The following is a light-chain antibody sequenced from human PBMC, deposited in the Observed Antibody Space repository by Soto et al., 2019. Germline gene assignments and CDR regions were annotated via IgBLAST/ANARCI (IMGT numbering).Light chain of an antibody. J-gene: IGKJ1*01. Sequence: EIVLTQSPGTLSLSPGERATLSCRASQSVSSSYLAWYQQKPGQAPRLLIYDASSRATGIPDRFSGSGPGTDFTLTISRLEPEDFAVYYCQQYGSSPWTFGQGTKVEIK. CDR1: QSVSSSY. CDR3: QQYGSSPWT. V-gene: IGKV3-20*01. CDR2: DAS.